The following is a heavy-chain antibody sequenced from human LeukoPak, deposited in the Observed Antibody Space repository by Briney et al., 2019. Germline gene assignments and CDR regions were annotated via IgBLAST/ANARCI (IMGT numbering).Heavy chain of an antibody. CDR1: GFTFSSHG. J-gene: IGHJ4*02. CDR3: AKEQGFVVVPAAIY. CDR2: ISGSGDNT. V-gene: IGHV3-23*01. Sequence: GGSLRLSCAASGFTFSSHGMSWVRQAPGKGLEWVSTISGSGDNTYYADSVKGRFTISRDNSKNTLYLQMNSLRAEDTAVYYCAKEQGFVVVPAAIYWGQGTLVTVSS. D-gene: IGHD2-2*01.